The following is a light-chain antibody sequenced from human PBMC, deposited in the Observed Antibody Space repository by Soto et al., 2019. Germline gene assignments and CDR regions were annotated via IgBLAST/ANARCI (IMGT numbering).Light chain of an antibody. CDR2: DAS. V-gene: IGKV1-5*01. CDR3: QQYNSDSAT. Sequence: DIQMTQSPSTLSASVGDRVTITCRASQSISSWLAWYQQKPGKAPKLLIYDASSLESGVPSRFSGSGSGTEFTLTISSLQHDDFATYYCQQYNSDSATFGQGTKVEIK. CDR1: QSISSW. J-gene: IGKJ1*01.